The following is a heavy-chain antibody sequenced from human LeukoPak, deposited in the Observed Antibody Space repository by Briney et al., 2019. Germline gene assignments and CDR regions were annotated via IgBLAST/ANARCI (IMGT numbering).Heavy chain of an antibody. CDR2: ISAYNGNT. CDR1: GYTFTSYG. V-gene: IGHV1-18*01. CDR3: AREARLPYGGQIGVPYYFDY. D-gene: IGHD4-23*01. J-gene: IGHJ4*02. Sequence: ASVKVSCKASGYTFTSYGISWVRQAPGQGLEWMGWISAYNGNTNYAQKLQGRVTITTDESTSTAYMELSSLRSEDTAVYYCAREARLPYGGQIGVPYYFDYWGQGTLVTVSS.